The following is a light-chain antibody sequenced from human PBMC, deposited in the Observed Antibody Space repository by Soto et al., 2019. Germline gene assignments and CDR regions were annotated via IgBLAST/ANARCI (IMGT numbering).Light chain of an antibody. J-gene: IGLJ3*02. V-gene: IGLV2-14*01. CDR1: SSDVGIYNY. CDR3: NSYTTSSALV. Sequence: QSALTQPASVSGSPGQSITISCTGTSSDVGIYNYVSWYQQHPGKAPKLMIYEVSNRPSGVSNRFSGSKSGNTASLTISRLQAEDEADYYCNSYTTSSALVFGGGTKLTGL. CDR2: EVS.